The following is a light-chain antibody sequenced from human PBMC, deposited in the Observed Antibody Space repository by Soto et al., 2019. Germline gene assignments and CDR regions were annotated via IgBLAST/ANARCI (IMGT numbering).Light chain of an antibody. CDR3: AAWDDNLNAYV. CDR1: TSNIGTFH. J-gene: IGLJ1*01. CDR2: LGD. V-gene: IGLV1-47*02. Sequence: QSVLTQPPSASSTPGQTVTISCSGSTSNIGTFHVYWYQHLPGTAPKLLIYLGDQRASGVSDRFSGSKSGTSASLAINGLRSDDEADYYCAAWDDNLNAYVFGSGTKVTVL.